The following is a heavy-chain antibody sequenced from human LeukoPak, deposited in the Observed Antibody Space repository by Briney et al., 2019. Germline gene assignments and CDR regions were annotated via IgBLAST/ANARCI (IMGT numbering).Heavy chain of an antibody. V-gene: IGHV4-39*02. CDR3: AREDIVVVPAEAFDY. Sequence: SETLSLTCTVSGGSISSSSYYWGWIRQPPGKGLEWIGSIYYSGSTYYNPSLKSRVTISVDTSKNQFSLKLSSVTAADTAVYYCAREDIVVVPAEAFDYWGQGTPVTVSS. CDR2: IYYSGST. CDR1: GGSISSSSYY. J-gene: IGHJ4*02. D-gene: IGHD2-2*01.